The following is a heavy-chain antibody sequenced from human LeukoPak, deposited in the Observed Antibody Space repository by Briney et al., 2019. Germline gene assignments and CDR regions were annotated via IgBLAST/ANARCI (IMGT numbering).Heavy chain of an antibody. J-gene: IGHJ6*04. Sequence: SETLSLTCTVSGGSISSGSYYWSWIRQPAGKGLEWIGRIYTSGSTNYNPSLKSRVTISVDTSKNQFSLKLSSVTAADTAVYYCARSPNYYYYGMDVWGKGTTVTVSS. CDR2: IYTSGST. V-gene: IGHV4-61*02. CDR3: ARSPNYYYYGMDV. CDR1: GGSISSGSYY.